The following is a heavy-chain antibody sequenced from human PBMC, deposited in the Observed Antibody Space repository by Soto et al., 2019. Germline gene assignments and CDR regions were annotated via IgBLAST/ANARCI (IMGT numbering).Heavy chain of an antibody. V-gene: IGHV3-23*01. CDR2: ITSVGYT. D-gene: IGHD4-4*01. CDR1: GLSFGNFA. Sequence: GGSLSFSCAPFGLSFGNFALSWARQAPGKGLEWVAAITSVGYTYYVDSLKGRFTISRDNSKNTLYLQMNSLRAEDTAVYYCAKDLIDYSNSYFDYWGQGTLVTVSS. CDR3: AKDLIDYSNSYFDY. J-gene: IGHJ4*02.